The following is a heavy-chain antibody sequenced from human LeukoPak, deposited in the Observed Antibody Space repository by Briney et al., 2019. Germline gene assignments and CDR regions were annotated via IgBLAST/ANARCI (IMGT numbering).Heavy chain of an antibody. J-gene: IGHJ4*02. V-gene: IGHV3-21*01. Sequence: GGSLRRCCAASGFTFSSHWMHWVRQAPGQGLVWVSSICSSGSYYADSVVGRFTISRDDAKNSLFLQMDSLRADDTAVFYCARRTYSSGHYDYWGQGTLVTVSS. CDR1: GFTFSSHW. CDR3: ARRTYSSGHYDY. D-gene: IGHD6-19*01. CDR2: ICSSGSY.